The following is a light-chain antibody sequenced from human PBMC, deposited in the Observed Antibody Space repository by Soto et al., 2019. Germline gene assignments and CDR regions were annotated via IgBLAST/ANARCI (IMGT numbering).Light chain of an antibody. V-gene: IGKV1-9*01. CDR1: QGVSKW. CDR2: AAS. J-gene: IGKJ4*01. CDR3: HQLNNYPLT. Sequence: DIQLTQSPSSLSASVGNRVTITCRASQGVSKWLAWYQQKPGKAPNLLIYAASTLQSGVPSRFSGSGSGTDFTLTISSLQPEDFATYYCHQLNNYPLTFGGGTKVDIK.